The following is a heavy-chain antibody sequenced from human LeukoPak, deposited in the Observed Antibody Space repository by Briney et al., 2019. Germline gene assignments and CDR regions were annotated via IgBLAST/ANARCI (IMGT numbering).Heavy chain of an antibody. Sequence: GGSLRLSCAASGFFVTNNYISWVRQAPGKGLEWVSIIYTGGSTFSAEFVKGRFTISRDTSKNMVYLQMNSLEVEDTALYYCASGISVRNDAHDLWGQGTVVTVSS. V-gene: IGHV3-66*01. J-gene: IGHJ3*01. D-gene: IGHD1-14*01. CDR1: GFFVTNNY. CDR3: ASGISVRNDAHDL. CDR2: IYTGGST.